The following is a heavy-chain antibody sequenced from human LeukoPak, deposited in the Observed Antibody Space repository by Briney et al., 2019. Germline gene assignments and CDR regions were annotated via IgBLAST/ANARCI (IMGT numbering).Heavy chain of an antibody. CDR3: ARGASIQPLFSEVDD. V-gene: IGHV3-7*01. CDR2: IKQDGSEK. D-gene: IGHD1-1*01. J-gene: IGHJ4*02. Sequence: GGSLRLSCAASGFTFSSYWMSWVRQAPGKGLEWVANIKQDGSEKYYVDSVKGRFTISRDNAKNSLYLQMNSLRAEDTAVYYCARGASIQPLFSEVDDWGQGTLVTVSS. CDR1: GFTFSSYW.